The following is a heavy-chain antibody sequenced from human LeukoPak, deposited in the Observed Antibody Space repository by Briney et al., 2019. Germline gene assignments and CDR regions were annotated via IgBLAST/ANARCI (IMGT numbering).Heavy chain of an antibody. J-gene: IGHJ4*02. CDR3: ARAVDYYDSSGYPTRYFDY. Sequence: SETLSLTCAVYGVPFSGYYWIWMRQPPGKGREGVGEINHSGSTNYNPPLKSRVTVSVDTPKNTFSLKLSSVTAADKAVYYCARAVDYYDSSGYPTRYFDYWGQGTLVTVSS. CDR2: INHSGST. D-gene: IGHD3-22*01. CDR1: GVPFSGYY. V-gene: IGHV4-34*01.